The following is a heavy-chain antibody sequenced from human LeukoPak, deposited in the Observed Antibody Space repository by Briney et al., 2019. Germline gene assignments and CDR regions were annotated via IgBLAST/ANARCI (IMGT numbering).Heavy chain of an antibody. J-gene: IGHJ4*02. CDR2: IYSGGST. CDR3: ARATYYYDSSGYPYPYYFDY. CDR1: GFTVSSNY. D-gene: IGHD3-22*01. V-gene: IGHV3-53*04. Sequence: GGSLRLSCAASGFTVSSNYMSWVRQAPGKGLEWVSVIYSGGSTYYADSVKGQFTISRHNSKNTLYLQMNSLRAEDTAVYYCARATYYYDSSGYPYPYYFDYWGQGTLVTVSS.